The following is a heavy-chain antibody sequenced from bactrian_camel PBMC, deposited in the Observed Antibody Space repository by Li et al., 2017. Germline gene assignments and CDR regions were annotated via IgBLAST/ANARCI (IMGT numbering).Heavy chain of an antibody. CDR1: GYAVSNYC. Sequence: VQLVESGGGSVQAGGSLRLSCVASGYAVSNYCMGWFRQAPGKEREGVATIDSDGVTSYADSVKGRFTISRDSAKNTVYLQMNNLQPEDTATYYCAEGRGSRGEHCYSLNYWGQGTQVTVS. D-gene: IGHD6*01. V-gene: IGHV3S53*01. J-gene: IGHJ4*01. CDR3: AEGRGSRGEHCYSLNY. CDR2: IDSDGVT.